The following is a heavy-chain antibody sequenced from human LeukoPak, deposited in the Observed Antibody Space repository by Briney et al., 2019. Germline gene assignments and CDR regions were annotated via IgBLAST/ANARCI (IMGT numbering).Heavy chain of an antibody. CDR2: ISSDGSSK. D-gene: IGHD2-15*01. V-gene: IGHV3-30*18. CDR3: AKDGDCGGGGCFPNNFNY. J-gene: IGHJ4*02. CDR1: GVIFSAYG. Sequence: GGALRLSCAASGVIFSAYGMHWGRQAPGKGVEWGAVISSDGSSKNYADSVKGRFSMSRDNSKNTLYLQMNSLRIEDTAVYYCAKDGDCGGGGCFPNNFNYWGQGTLVTVSS.